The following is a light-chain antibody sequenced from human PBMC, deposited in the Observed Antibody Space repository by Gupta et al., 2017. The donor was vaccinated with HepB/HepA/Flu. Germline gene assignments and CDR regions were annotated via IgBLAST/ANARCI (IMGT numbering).Light chain of an antibody. Sequence: SYELTQPPSVSVSPGKTASITCSGDKVGDKYACWYQQKPGQSPGLVIYQDSKRPSGIPERFSGSKSGNTATLTISGTQAMDEADYYCQAWDSSTYVVFGGGTKLTVL. CDR2: QDS. J-gene: IGLJ2*01. CDR3: QAWDSSTYVV. CDR1: KVGDKY. V-gene: IGLV3-1*01.